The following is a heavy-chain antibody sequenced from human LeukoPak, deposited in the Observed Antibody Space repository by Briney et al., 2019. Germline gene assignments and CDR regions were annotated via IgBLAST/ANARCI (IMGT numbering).Heavy chain of an antibody. CDR2: IYYSGST. Sequence: SETLSLTCTVSGGSIGSYYWSWIRQPPGKGLEWIGYIYYSGSTNYNPSLKSRVTISVDTSKNQFSLKLSSVTAADTAVYYCARNNWIQLWLWDYWGQGTLVTVSS. J-gene: IGHJ4*02. CDR3: ARNNWIQLWLWDY. CDR1: GGSIGSYY. V-gene: IGHV4-59*01. D-gene: IGHD5-18*01.